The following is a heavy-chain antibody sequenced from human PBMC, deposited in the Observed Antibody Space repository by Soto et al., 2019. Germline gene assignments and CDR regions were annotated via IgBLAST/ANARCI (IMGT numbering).Heavy chain of an antibody. CDR1: GYTFTSYY. CDR3: ARAPRGNWFDR. Sequence: QVQLVQSGAEVKKPGASVKVSCKASGYTFTSYYMHWVRQAPGQGLEWMGIINPRGGSTSYAQKFQGRVTRSRGTSTSSVYMELSSLRSEHTAVYYCARAPRGNWFDRWGQGCLVSVSS. CDR2: INPRGGST. J-gene: IGHJ5*02. V-gene: IGHV1-46*01.